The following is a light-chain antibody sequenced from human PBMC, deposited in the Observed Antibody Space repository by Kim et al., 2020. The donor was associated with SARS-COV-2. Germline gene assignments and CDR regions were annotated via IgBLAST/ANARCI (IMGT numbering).Light chain of an antibody. V-gene: IGKV1-33*01. CDR1: QDIRKY. CDR3: QQYDLLPYT. CDR2: DAV. J-gene: IGKJ2*01. Sequence: AAAGETVTITCQASQDIRKYLNWFQQKPGKAPKLLIYDAVSLETGVPSRFSGSGSGTPFTFTIRSLQPEDIATYFCQQYDLLPYTFGQGTKVDIK.